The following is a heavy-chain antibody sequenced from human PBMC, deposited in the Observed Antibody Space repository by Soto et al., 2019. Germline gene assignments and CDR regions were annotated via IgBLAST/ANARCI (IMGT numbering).Heavy chain of an antibody. CDR3: TKEVDSSGYYYYYNGMDV. J-gene: IGHJ6*02. CDR1: GFTFSNAW. V-gene: IGHV3-15*01. CDR2: IKSKTDGGTT. Sequence: GGSLRLSCAASGFTFSNAWMSWVRQAPGKGLEWVGRIKSKTDGGTTDYAAPVKGRFTISRDDSKNTLYLQMNSLKTEDTAVYYCTKEVDSSGYYYYYNGMDVWGQGTTVTVSS. D-gene: IGHD3-22*01.